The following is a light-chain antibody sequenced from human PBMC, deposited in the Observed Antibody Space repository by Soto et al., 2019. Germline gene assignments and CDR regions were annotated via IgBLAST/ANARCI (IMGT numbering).Light chain of an antibody. Sequence: DIQMTQSPSTLSASVGDRVPIPCRASQSISSWLAWYQQKPGKAPNLLIHKASHLESGVPSRFSGSGSGAEFTLTISSLEPGDFATYYCQHYNTYPWTFGQGTKVDI. V-gene: IGKV1-5*03. J-gene: IGKJ1*01. CDR2: KAS. CDR1: QSISSW. CDR3: QHYNTYPWT.